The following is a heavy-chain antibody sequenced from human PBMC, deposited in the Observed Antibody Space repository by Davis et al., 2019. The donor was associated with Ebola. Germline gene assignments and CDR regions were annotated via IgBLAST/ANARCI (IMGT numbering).Heavy chain of an antibody. CDR3: ARGFYGSGSYEGGRPSDY. J-gene: IGHJ4*02. CDR1: GGSFSGYY. Sequence: PSETLSLTCAVYGGSFSGYYWSWIRQPPGKGLEWIGEINHSGSTNYNPSLKSRVTISVDTSKNQFSLKLSSVTAADTAVYYCARGFYGSGSYEGGRPSDYWGQGTLVTVSS. D-gene: IGHD3-10*01. V-gene: IGHV4-34*01. CDR2: INHSGST.